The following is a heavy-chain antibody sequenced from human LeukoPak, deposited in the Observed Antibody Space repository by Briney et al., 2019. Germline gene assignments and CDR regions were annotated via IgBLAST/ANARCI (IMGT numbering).Heavy chain of an antibody. CDR2: INHSGST. V-gene: IGHV4-4*02. CDR1: GGSISSSNW. J-gene: IGHJ6*03. D-gene: IGHD3-10*01. CDR3: ARQGLYGSGSYYIYYYYYMDV. Sequence: PSGTLSLTCAVSGGSISSSNWWSWVRQPPGKGLEWIGEINHSGSTNYNPSLKSRVTISVDTSKNQFSLKLSSVTAADTAVYYCARQGLYGSGSYYIYYYYYMDVWGKGTTVTISS.